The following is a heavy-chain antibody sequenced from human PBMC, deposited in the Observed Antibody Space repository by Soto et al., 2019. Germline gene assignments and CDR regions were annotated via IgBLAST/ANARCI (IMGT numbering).Heavy chain of an antibody. V-gene: IGHV3-23*01. CDR1: GFTLGTYG. J-gene: IGHJ4*02. CDR2: ITGGNT. D-gene: IGHD3-3*01. Sequence: EVQLLESGGGLIQPGGSLRLSCAASGFTLGTYGMGWVRQAPGKGLEWVSTITGGNTYYAATVKGRFTISRDNSKNTLYLQMSNVRAEDTALYYCAKDKERGGYDSDFDSWGQGTLVTVSS. CDR3: AKDKERGGYDSDFDS.